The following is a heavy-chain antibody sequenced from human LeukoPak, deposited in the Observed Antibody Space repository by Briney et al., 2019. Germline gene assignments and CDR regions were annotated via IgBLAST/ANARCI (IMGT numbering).Heavy chain of an antibody. Sequence: ASETLSLTCSVSDDSITMYYWTWIRQPPGKGLEWIGYVDHTGSTNFNPSLNGRVSISRDPSKNLFSLRLRSVTAADTAVYFCARGRVSSSTYYSTYYYYFYMDVWGKGTTVTVSS. CDR1: DDSITMYY. D-gene: IGHD3-22*01. V-gene: IGHV4-59*01. CDR2: VDHTGST. J-gene: IGHJ6*03. CDR3: ARGRVSSSTYYSTYYYYFYMDV.